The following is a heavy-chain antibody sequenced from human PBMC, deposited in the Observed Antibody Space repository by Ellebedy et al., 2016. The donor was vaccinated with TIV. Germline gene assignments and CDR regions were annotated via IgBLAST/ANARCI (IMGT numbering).Heavy chain of an antibody. V-gene: IGHV3-7*03. J-gene: IGHJ4*02. CDR2: IKEDGSEE. D-gene: IGHD1-1*01. CDR1: GFTFSLNW. Sequence: GESLKISCAASGFTFSLNWMYWVRQAPGKGLEWVANIKEDGSEEYYVDSVKGRFTISRDNAKNSLYLQMNSLRAEDTAFYDCVRYLHWRYFDWGQGTLVTVSS. CDR3: VRYLHWRYFD.